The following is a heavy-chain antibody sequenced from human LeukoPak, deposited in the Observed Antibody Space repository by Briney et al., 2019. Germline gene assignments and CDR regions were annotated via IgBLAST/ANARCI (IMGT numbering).Heavy chain of an antibody. CDR3: AKPSSIVATIRDCFDY. CDR1: GFTFSSYA. V-gene: IGHV3-23*01. J-gene: IGHJ4*02. D-gene: IGHD5-12*01. CDR2: ISGSGGST. Sequence: PGGSLRLSCAASGFTFSSYAMSWVRQAPGKGLEWVSTISGSGGSTYYADSVKGRFTISRDNSKNTLYLQMNSLRAEDTAVYYCAKPSSIVATIRDCFDYWGQGTLVTVSS.